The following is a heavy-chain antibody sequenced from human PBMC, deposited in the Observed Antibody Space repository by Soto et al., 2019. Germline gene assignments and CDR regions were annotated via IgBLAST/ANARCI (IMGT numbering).Heavy chain of an antibody. CDR1: GLTFSSSA. D-gene: IGHD1-1*01. CDR3: AKAPSRGYIYYFDY. CDR2: ISGSGGST. V-gene: IGHV3-23*01. Sequence: GGSMKLSSAASGLTFSSSAMSWVLQAKGKGLEWVSAISGSGGSTYYADSVKGRFTISRDNSKNTLYLQMNSLRAEDTAVYYCAKAPSRGYIYYFDYWGQGTLVTVSS. J-gene: IGHJ4*02.